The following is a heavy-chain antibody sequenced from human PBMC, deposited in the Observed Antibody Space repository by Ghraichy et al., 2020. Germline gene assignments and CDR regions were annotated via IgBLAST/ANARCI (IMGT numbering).Heavy chain of an antibody. CDR1: GFTFSSYG. V-gene: IGHV3-33*01. CDR3: ARDQKGFYFDY. CDR2: IWYDGSNK. J-gene: IGHJ4*02. Sequence: GGSLRLSCAASGFTFSSYGMHWVRQAPGKGLEWVAVIWYDGSNKYYADSVKGRFTISRDNSKNTLYLQMNSLRAEDTAVYYCARDQKGFYFDYWGQGTLVTVSS.